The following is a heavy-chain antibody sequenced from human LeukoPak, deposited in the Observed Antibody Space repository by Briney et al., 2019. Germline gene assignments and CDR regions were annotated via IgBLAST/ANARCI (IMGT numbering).Heavy chain of an antibody. J-gene: IGHJ6*03. CDR2: IYYSGST. CDR1: GGSISSYY. V-gene: IGHV4-59*01. D-gene: IGHD3-3*01. CDR3: ARVGNDFWSGYGYYYYYMDV. Sequence: SETLSLTCTVSGGSISSYYWSWIRQPPGKGLEWIGYIYYSGSTNYNPSLKSRVTISVDTSKNQFSLKLSSVTAADTAVYYCARVGNDFWSGYGYYYYYMDVWGKGTTVTVS.